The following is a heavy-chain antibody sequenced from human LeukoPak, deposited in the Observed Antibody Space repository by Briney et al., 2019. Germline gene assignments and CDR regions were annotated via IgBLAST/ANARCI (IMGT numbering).Heavy chain of an antibody. V-gene: IGHV4-30-4*01. Sequence: SETLSLTCTVSGGSISRGDYYWSWIRQPPGKGLEWIGYIYYSGSTYYNPSLKSRVTISVDTSKNQFSLKLSSVTAADTAVYYCARGGYYDFWSGYQFDYWGQGTLVTVSS. CDR1: GGSISRGDYY. CDR2: IYYSGST. J-gene: IGHJ4*02. D-gene: IGHD3-3*01. CDR3: ARGGYYDFWSGYQFDY.